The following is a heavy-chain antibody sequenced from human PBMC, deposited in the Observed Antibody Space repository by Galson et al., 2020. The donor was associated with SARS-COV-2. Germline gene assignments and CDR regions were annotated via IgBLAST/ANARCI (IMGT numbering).Heavy chain of an antibody. CDR3: ARAHYDILTGYYYAFDI. CDR1: GVSLSTSGMC. CDR2: IDWDDDK. V-gene: IGHV2-70*01. J-gene: IGHJ3*02. Sequence: SGPTLVKPTQTLTLTCTFSGVSLSTSGMCVSWIRQPPGKALEWLALIDWDDDKYYSTSLKTRLTISKDTSKNQVVLTMTNMDPVDTATYYCARAHYDILTGYYYAFDIWGQGTMVTVSS. D-gene: IGHD3-9*01.